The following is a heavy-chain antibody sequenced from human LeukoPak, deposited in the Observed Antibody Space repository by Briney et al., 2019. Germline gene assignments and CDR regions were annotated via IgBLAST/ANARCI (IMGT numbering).Heavy chain of an antibody. CDR3: AGVSGYCSSTSCWGGWFDP. J-gene: IGHJ5*02. CDR1: GFTFSSYW. CDR2: IKQDGSEK. D-gene: IGHD2-2*01. V-gene: IGHV3-7*01. Sequence: GGSLRLSCAASGFTFSSYWMSWVRQAPGKGLEWVANIKQDGSEKYYVDSVKGRFTISRDNAKNSLYLQMNSLRAEDTAVYYCAGVSGYCSSTSCWGGWFDPWGQGTLVTVSS.